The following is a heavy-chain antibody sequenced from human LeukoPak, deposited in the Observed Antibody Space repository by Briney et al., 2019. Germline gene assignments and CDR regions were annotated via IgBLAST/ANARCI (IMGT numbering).Heavy chain of an antibody. J-gene: IGHJ3*02. CDR3: AKDRTYDYGTYDAFDI. CDR2: IWYDGSNK. D-gene: IGHD4-17*01. CDR1: GFTFSSYD. Sequence: TGGSLRLSCAASGFTFSSYDMHWVRQAPGKGLEWVAVIWYDGSNKYYADSVKGRFTISRDNSKNTLYLQMNSLRPEDTAVYYCAKDRTYDYGTYDAFDIWGPGTMVTVSS. V-gene: IGHV3-30*02.